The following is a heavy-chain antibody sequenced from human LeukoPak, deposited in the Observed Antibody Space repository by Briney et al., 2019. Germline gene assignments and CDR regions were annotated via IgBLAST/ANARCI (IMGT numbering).Heavy chain of an antibody. CDR2: IWYDGSNK. J-gene: IGHJ3*02. CDR3: AKEDSSSWSAFDI. D-gene: IGHD6-13*01. CDR1: GFSFSNYG. V-gene: IGHV3-33*06. Sequence: GRSLRLSCAASGFSFSNYGMHWVRQAPGKGLEGVAVIWYDGSNKYYADSVKGRFTISRDTSKNTLYLQMNSLRAEDTAVYYCAKEDSSSWSAFDIWGQGTMVTVSS.